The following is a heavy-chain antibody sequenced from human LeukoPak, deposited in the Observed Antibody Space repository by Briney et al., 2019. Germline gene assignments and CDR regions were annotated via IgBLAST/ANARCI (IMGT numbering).Heavy chain of an antibody. CDR2: ISPNNGAT. CDR3: ARDRYCSGGSCYNYYYYYGMDV. D-gene: IGHD2-15*01. J-gene: IGHJ6*02. CDR1: GYTFTGYY. Sequence: ASVKVSCKASGYTFTGYYMHWVRQAPGQGLEWMGRISPNNGATNYAQKLQGRVTMTRDTSISTAYMELSRLRSDDTAVYYCARDRYCSGGSCYNYYYYYGMDVWGQGTTVTVSS. V-gene: IGHV1-2*06.